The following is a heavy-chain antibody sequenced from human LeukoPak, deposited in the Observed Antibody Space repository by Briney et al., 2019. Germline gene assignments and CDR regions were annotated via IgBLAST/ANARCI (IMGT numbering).Heavy chain of an antibody. D-gene: IGHD2/OR15-2a*01. CDR3: VRGAYYAAY. V-gene: IGHV3-7*01. CDR2: IKQDGSEK. Sequence: GGSLGLSCVASGFTISDYWMSWVRQTPGKGLEWVANIKQDGSEKHYVGSVKGRLNISRDNVKNALYLQMNSLRVEDTGVYYCVRGAYYAAYWGQGTLVTVSS. CDR1: GFTISDYW. J-gene: IGHJ4*02.